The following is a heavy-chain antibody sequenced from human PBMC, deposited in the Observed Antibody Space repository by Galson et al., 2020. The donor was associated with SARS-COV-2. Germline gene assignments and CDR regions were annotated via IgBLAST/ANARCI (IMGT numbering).Heavy chain of an antibody. D-gene: IGHD1-1*01. CDR2: IYYIGTT. CDR3: ARVKTTVGLTFDY. CDR1: GGSINSRDYF. J-gene: IGHJ4*02. Sequence: TLSLTCTVSGGSINSRDYFWSWIRQPPGKGLEWIGYIYYIGTTSYNPSLRSRISISVDTSKNEFSLEVTSVTAADTAVYYCARVKTTVGLTFDYWGQGTQVSVSS. V-gene: IGHV4-30-4*08.